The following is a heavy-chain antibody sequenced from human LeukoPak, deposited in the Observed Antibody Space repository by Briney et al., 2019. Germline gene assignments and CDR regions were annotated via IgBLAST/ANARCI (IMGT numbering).Heavy chain of an antibody. J-gene: IGHJ4*02. V-gene: IGHV3-33*01. CDR1: GFTFNGYA. D-gene: IGHD3-10*01. CDR3: ARDDYGSGAYFDL. Sequence: GGSLRLSCAASGFTFNGYAMHWVRQAPGKGLEWVAPIWYDGSNKYYTDSVKGRFTVSRDNSKNTLYLQMSTLRAEDTAVYYCARDDYGSGAYFDLWGQGTLVTVSA. CDR2: IWYDGSNK.